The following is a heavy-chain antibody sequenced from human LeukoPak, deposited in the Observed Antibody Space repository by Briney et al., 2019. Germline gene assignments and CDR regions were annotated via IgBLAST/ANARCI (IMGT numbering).Heavy chain of an antibody. CDR2: FDPEDGET. V-gene: IGHV1-24*01. D-gene: IGHD2-2*01. J-gene: IGHJ6*03. CDR3: ATQGGWDQLPTRYYYMDV. CDR1: GYTLTELS. Sequence: ASVKVSCKVSGYTLTELSMHWVRQAPGKGLEWMGGFDPEDGETIYAQKFQGRVTMTEDTSTDTAYMELSSLRSEDTAVYYCATQGGWDQLPTRYYYMDVWGKGTTVTVSS.